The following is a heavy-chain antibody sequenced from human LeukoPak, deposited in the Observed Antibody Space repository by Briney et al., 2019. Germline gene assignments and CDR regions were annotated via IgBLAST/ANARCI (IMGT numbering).Heavy chain of an antibody. J-gene: IGHJ3*02. CDR3: ARGREYSFDAFDI. CDR1: GFTFGSYS. V-gene: IGHV3-21*01. D-gene: IGHD5-18*01. CDR2: ISSSSSYI. Sequence: GGSLRLSCAASGFTFGSYSMNWVRQAPGKGLEWVSSISSSSSYIYYADSVKGRFTISRDNAKNSLYLQMNSLRAEDTAAYYCARGREYSFDAFDIWGQGTMVTVSS.